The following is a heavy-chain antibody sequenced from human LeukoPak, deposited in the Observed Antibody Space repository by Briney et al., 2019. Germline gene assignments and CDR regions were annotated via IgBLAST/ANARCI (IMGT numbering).Heavy chain of an antibody. Sequence: GGSLRLSCTASGFTFSTYWMSWVRHAPGKGLELVANIKQDRSEKYYVDSVKGRFTISRDNAKNSLYLQMNSLRAEDTAVYYCARLREIPVFGVVTKSTSYFDYWGQGTLVTVSS. CDR1: GFTFSTYW. J-gene: IGHJ4*02. V-gene: IGHV3-7*01. CDR3: ARLREIPVFGVVTKSTSYFDY. CDR2: IKQDRSEK. D-gene: IGHD3-3*01.